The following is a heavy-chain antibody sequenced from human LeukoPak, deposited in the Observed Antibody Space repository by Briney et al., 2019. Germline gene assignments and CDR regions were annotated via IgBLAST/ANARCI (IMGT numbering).Heavy chain of an antibody. CDR2: IKQDGSEK. D-gene: IGHD5-24*01. J-gene: IGHJ4*02. CDR1: GFTFSSYE. Sequence: GGSLRLSCAASGFTFSSYEMNWVRQAPGKGLEWVANIKQDGSEKYYVDSVKGRFTISRDNAKNSLYLQMNSLRAEDTAVYYCAREARLQFVSEVDYWGQGTLVTVSS. CDR3: AREARLQFVSEVDY. V-gene: IGHV3-7*01.